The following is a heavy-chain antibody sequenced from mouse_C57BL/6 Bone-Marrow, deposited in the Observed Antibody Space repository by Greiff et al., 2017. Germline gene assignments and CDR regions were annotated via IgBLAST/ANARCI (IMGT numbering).Heavy chain of an antibody. CDR3: ARGAY. Sequence: QVQLQQPGAELVMPGASVKLSCTASGYTFTSCWMHWVKQRPGQGLEWIGEYVPSDSYTNYNQKFKGKSTLTVDKSSSTDYMKTRGLTSEDSAVYYCARGAYWGQGTLVTVSA. CDR2: YVPSDSYT. CDR1: GYTFTSCW. J-gene: IGHJ3*01. V-gene: IGHV1-69*01.